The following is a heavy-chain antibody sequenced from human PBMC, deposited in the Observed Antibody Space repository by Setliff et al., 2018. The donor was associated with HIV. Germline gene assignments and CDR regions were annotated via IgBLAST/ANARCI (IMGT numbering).Heavy chain of an antibody. CDR2: VSDSGRT. V-gene: IGHV4-4*07. CDR3: ARSYGPGLDGSFDY. Sequence: SETLSLTCTVSGDSISDNYWNWIRQPAGKGMEWIGRVSDSGRTNANPSLKTRVNVSVDTSQSQFSLKLTSLTAADTAVYYCARSYGPGLDGSFDYWVPETLLVTVSS. D-gene: IGHD2-21*01. CDR1: GDSISDNY. J-gene: IGHJ4*03.